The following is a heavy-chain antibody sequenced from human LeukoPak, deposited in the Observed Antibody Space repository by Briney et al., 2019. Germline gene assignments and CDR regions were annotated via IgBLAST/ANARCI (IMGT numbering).Heavy chain of an antibody. J-gene: IGHJ4*02. D-gene: IGHD3-3*01. Sequence: PGGSLRLSCAASGFTFSSCAMNWVRQAPGKGLEWVSGISGSGDNTHHADSVKGRFTISRDNSKNTLYLHMNTLRAEDTAVYYCAKLLSDFWSYADYWGQGTLVTVSS. V-gene: IGHV3-23*01. CDR2: ISGSGDNT. CDR1: GFTFSSCA. CDR3: AKLLSDFWSYADY.